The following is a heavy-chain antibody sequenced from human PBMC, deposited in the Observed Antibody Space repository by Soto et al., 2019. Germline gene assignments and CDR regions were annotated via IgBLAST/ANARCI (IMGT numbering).Heavy chain of an antibody. CDR2: IDWDDDK. Sequence: ESGPKLVNATQSLTITCSFSGFSLSSSGMCVSWIRQPPGKALEWLARIDWDDDKYYSTSLKTRLTISKDTSKNQVVLTMTNMDPVDTATYYCARTPITEAFVRAVAGTYYYYYGMDVWGQGTTVTVSS. J-gene: IGHJ6*02. D-gene: IGHD6-19*01. CDR1: GFSLSSSGMC. CDR3: ARTPITEAFVRAVAGTYYYYYGMDV. V-gene: IGHV2-70*11.